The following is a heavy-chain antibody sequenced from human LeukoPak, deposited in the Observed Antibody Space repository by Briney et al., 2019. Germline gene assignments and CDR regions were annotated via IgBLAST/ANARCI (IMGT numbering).Heavy chain of an antibody. CDR1: GYSISSGYY. CDR2: IYHSGST. CDR3: ARGFRNDPAGTDY. Sequence: PSETLSLTCAVSGYSISSGYYWGWIRQPPGKGLEWIGSIYHSGSTYYNPSLKSRVTISVDTSKNQFSLKLSSVTAADTAVYYCARGFRNDPAGTDYWGQGTLVTVSS. D-gene: IGHD6-13*01. V-gene: IGHV4-38-2*01. J-gene: IGHJ4*02.